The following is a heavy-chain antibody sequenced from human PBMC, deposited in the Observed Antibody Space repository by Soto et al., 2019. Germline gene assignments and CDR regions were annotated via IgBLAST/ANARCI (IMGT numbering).Heavy chain of an antibody. D-gene: IGHD3-10*01. CDR2: VSSDGSST. J-gene: IGHJ6*02. V-gene: IGHV3-30-3*01. CDR1: GFTFSSYA. Sequence: QVQLVDSGGGVVQPGRSLRLSCAASGFTFSSYAMYWVRQAPGKGLEWVAVVSSDGSSTYYADSVKGRFTIFRDTSKNTLFLEMNSLRPEDTAVYYCARDRITMVPFYYGMHVWGQGTTVTVSS. CDR3: ARDRITMVPFYYGMHV.